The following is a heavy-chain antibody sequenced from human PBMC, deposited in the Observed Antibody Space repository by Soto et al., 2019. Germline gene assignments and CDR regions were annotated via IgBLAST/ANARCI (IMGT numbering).Heavy chain of an antibody. Sequence: PSETLSLTCAVYGGFFIGYYWIWVRHPPGKGLEWIGEINHSGSTNYNPALKSRVTISVDTSKNRFSLKLSSVTAEDTALYYCAREDLSGTGYSGCWGQGTLVTVSS. CDR2: INHSGST. CDR3: AREDLSGTGYSGC. V-gene: IGHV4-34*01. D-gene: IGHD3-9*01. J-gene: IGHJ4*02. CDR1: GGFFIGYY.